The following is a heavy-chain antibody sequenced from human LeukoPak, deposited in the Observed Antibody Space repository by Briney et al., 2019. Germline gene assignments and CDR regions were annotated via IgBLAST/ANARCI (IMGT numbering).Heavy chain of an antibody. CDR2: INHSGST. D-gene: IGHD3-22*01. CDR3: ARLAFYDSSGYYCDY. CDR1: GGSFSGYY. Sequence: SETLSLTCAVYGGSFSGYYWSWIRQPPGKGLEWIGEINHSGSTNYNPSLKSRVTISVDTSKNQFSLKLGSVTAADTAVYYCARLAFYDSSGYYCDYWGQGTLVTVSS. V-gene: IGHV4-34*01. J-gene: IGHJ4*02.